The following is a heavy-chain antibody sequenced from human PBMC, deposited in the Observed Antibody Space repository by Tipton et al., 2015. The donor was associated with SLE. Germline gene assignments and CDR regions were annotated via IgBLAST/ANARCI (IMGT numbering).Heavy chain of an antibody. Sequence: SLRLSCSASGFTFSSYAMHWVRQAPGKGLEYVSAISSNGGSTYYADSVKGRFTISRDNSKNTLYLQMSSLRAEDTAVYYCTRHLLVPYDSSVWGQGTLVTVSS. J-gene: IGHJ4*02. V-gene: IGHV3-64D*06. CDR1: GFTFSSYA. D-gene: IGHD3-22*01. CDR2: ISSNGGST. CDR3: TRHLLVPYDSSV.